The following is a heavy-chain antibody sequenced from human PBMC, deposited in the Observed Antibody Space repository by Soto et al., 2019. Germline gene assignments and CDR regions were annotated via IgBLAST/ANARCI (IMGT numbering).Heavy chain of an antibody. Sequence: HPGGSLRLSCAVSGFTLRSYSMAWVRQAPGRGPEWISYISGSSFTIFYADSVKGRFTISRDNSKNTLFLQMNSLRAEDTAVYYCAKAGDRAIFCVVIMTRSYCCMDVWGQGITLTVSS. CDR2: ISGSSFTI. V-gene: IGHV3-48*01. J-gene: IGHJ6*02. CDR1: GFTLRSYS. CDR3: AKAGDRAIFCVVIMTRSYCCMDV. D-gene: IGHD3-3*01.